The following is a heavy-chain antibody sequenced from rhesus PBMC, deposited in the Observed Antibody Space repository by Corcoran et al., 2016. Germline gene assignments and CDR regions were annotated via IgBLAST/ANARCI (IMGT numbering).Heavy chain of an antibody. V-gene: IGHV4S7*01. Sequence: QVQLQESGPGLVKPSETLSLTCAVSGGSISSGYGWSWIRQPPGKGLEWIGYIYVSSGNTSYNPSLKMRCTISKATTKNQFSRKLSSVTAADTAVYYCARKPKYTEEYYFDYWGQGVLVTVSS. D-gene: IGHD2-39*02. J-gene: IGHJ4*01. CDR1: GGSISSGYG. CDR3: ARKPKYTEEYYFDY. CDR2: IYVSSGNT.